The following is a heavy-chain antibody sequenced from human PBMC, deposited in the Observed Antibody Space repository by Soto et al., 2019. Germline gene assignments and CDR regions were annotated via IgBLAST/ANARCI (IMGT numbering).Heavy chain of an antibody. Sequence: QITLKESGPTVVKPTQTLTLSCTFSGFSLSSDGVGVGWIRQPPGKAPEWLALIYWDGDTRYSPSLKTRLTIPTAASRNPVVLTMTKTDPVDTATYYCAQSSLHYKIWFDPWGQGTLVIVSS. CDR1: GFSLSSDGVG. D-gene: IGHD4-4*01. CDR2: IYWDGDT. J-gene: IGHJ5*02. CDR3: AQSSLHYKIWFDP. V-gene: IGHV2-5*02.